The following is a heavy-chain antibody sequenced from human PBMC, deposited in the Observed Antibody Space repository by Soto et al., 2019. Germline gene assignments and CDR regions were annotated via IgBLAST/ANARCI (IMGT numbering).Heavy chain of an antibody. V-gene: IGHV2-5*01. Sequence: QITLKESGPTLVKPTQTLTLTCTFSGFSISTSGVGVGWIRQPPGQPMAWLALIYWNDDNGYSTALKSRLTINKDNAKNKVVVTNNNMEPVDTATYYCAHSASVRPAAIDNWFDPWGQGTLVTVSS. CDR1: GFSISTSGVG. CDR3: AHSASVRPAAIDNWFDP. D-gene: IGHD2-2*01. CDR2: IYWNDDN. J-gene: IGHJ5*02.